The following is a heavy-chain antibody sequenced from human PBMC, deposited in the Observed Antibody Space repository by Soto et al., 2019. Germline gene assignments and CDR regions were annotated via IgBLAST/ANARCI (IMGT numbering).Heavy chain of an antibody. CDR3: GRDYYDSSGYPDYYYYGMDV. Sequence: SETLSLTCTVSGGSISSYYWSWIRQPPGKGLEWIGYIYYSGSTNYNPSLKSRVTISVDTSKNQFSLKLSSVTAADTAVYYCGRDYYDSSGYPDYYYYGMDVWGQGTTVTVSS. J-gene: IGHJ6*02. CDR1: GGSISSYY. V-gene: IGHV4-59*01. CDR2: IYYSGST. D-gene: IGHD3-22*01.